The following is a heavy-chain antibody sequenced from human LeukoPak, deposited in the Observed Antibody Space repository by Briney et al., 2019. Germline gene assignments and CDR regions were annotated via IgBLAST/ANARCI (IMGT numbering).Heavy chain of an antibody. D-gene: IGHD3-22*01. CDR1: GGTFSSYA. CDR2: IIPIFGTA. J-gene: IGHJ3*02. CDR3: ARDLTYYYDSSGSDI. V-gene: IGHV1-69*01. Sequence: SVKVSCKASGGTFSSYAISWVRQAPGQGLEWMGGIIPIFGTANYAQKFQGRVTITADESTSTAYMELSRLRSDDTAVYYCARDLTYYYDSSGSDIWGQGTMVTVSS.